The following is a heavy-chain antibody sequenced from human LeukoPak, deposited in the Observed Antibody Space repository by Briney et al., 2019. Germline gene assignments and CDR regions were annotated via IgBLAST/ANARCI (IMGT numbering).Heavy chain of an antibody. CDR1: GFTFSSYG. V-gene: IGHV3-30*18. CDR3: AKGSAGKYSSSSEVDY. D-gene: IGHD6-6*01. J-gene: IGHJ4*02. Sequence: PGRSLRLSCAASGFTFSSYGMHWVRQAPGKGLEWVAVISYDGSNKYYADSVKGRFTISRDNSKNTLYLQTNSLRAEDTAVYYCAKGSAGKYSSSSEVDYWGQGTLVTVSS. CDR2: ISYDGSNK.